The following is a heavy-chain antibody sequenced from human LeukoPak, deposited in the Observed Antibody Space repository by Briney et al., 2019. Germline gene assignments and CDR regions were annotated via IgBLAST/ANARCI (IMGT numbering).Heavy chain of an antibody. CDR1: AFTFSSYW. CDR2: ISSSSSYI. Sequence: GGSLRLSCAASAFTFSSYWMHWVRQAPGKGLEWVSSISSSSSYIYYANSVKGRFTISRDNAKNSLYLQMNSLRAEDTAVYYCAKDLAYSGSPDGPAFQHWGQGTLVTVSS. CDR3: AKDLAYSGSPDGPAFQH. D-gene: IGHD1-26*01. V-gene: IGHV3-21*01. J-gene: IGHJ1*01.